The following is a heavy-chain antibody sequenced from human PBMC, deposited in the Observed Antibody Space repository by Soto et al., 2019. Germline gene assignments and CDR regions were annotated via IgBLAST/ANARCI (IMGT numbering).Heavy chain of an antibody. V-gene: IGHV1-69*13. CDR3: AAYDSSGYYPFDY. CDR2: IIPIFGTA. Sequence: SVKVSCKASGGTFSSYAISWVRQAPGQGLEWMGGIIPIFGTANYAQKFQGRVTITADESTSTAYMELSSLRSEYTAVYYCAAYDSSGYYPFDYWGQGTLVTVSS. CDR1: GGTFSSYA. D-gene: IGHD3-22*01. J-gene: IGHJ4*02.